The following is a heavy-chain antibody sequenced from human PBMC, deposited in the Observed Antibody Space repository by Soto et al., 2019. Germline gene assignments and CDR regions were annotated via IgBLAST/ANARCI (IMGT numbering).Heavy chain of an antibody. Sequence: QVQLVESGGGVVQPGRSLRLSCAASGFTFSSYGMHWVRQAPGKGLEWVAVISYDGSNKYYGDSGKGRFTISRDNSKNTVYRQMNGLRAEGTAVYYCAKPMDYYGSGSNEGAFDIWGQGTMVTVSS. CDR3: AKPMDYYGSGSNEGAFDI. CDR1: GFTFSSYG. J-gene: IGHJ3*02. V-gene: IGHV3-30*18. D-gene: IGHD3-10*01. CDR2: ISYDGSNK.